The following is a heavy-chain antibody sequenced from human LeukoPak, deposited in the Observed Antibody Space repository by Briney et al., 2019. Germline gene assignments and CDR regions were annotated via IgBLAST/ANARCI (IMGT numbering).Heavy chain of an antibody. V-gene: IGHV4-59*01. D-gene: IGHD6-19*01. J-gene: IGHJ4*02. CDR2: IYYSGST. CDR3: ARFSTGGWFVY. CDR1: GGSMSNDY. Sequence: SETLSLTCTVSGGSMSNDYWSWIRQPAGKGLEWIGYIYYSGSTNYNPSLKSRVTISVDTSKNQFSLKLSSVTAADTAVYYCARFSTGGWFVYWGQGTLVTVSS.